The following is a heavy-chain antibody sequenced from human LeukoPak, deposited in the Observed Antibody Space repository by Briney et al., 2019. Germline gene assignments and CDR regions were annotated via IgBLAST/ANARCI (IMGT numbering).Heavy chain of an antibody. CDR2: INPNNGGT. J-gene: IGHJ6*03. Sequence: ASVKVSCKSSGYTFNGYYMHWVRQAPGQGLEWMGWINPNNGGTKYAQKFQGRVTMTRDTSISTAYMELSRLRSDDTAVYYCARGGSLYYYYMDVWGKGTTVTISS. CDR3: ARGGSLYYYYMDV. CDR1: GYTFNGYY. D-gene: IGHD3-10*01. V-gene: IGHV1-2*02.